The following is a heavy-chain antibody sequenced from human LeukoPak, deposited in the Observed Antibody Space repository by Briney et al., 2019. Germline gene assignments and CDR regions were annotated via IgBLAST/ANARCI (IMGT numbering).Heavy chain of an antibody. CDR1: GDSISSGGYF. D-gene: IGHD6-19*01. Sequence: KPSETLSLTCTVSGDSISSGGYFWSWIRQPPGKGLEWIGNIYHRGNTYYNPSLKSRLTISVDRSKSQFSLKLSSVTAADTAVYYCARLSGLGFDYWGQGTLVTVSS. CDR3: ARLSGLGFDY. CDR2: IYHRGNT. V-gene: IGHV4-30-2*01. J-gene: IGHJ4*02.